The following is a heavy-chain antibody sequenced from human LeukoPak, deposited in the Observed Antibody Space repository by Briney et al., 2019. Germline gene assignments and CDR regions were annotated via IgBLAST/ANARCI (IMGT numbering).Heavy chain of an antibody. J-gene: IGHJ4*02. CDR3: AKDLLRNYYSSAFDY. Sequence: GSLRLSCAASGFTFNSYAMSWVRQAPGKGLEWVSAISGSGGSTYYADSVKGRFTISRDNSKNTLYLQMNSLRAEDTAVYYCAKDLLRNYYSSAFDYWGQGTLVTVSS. CDR2: ISGSGGST. V-gene: IGHV3-23*01. CDR1: GFTFNSYA. D-gene: IGHD3-22*01.